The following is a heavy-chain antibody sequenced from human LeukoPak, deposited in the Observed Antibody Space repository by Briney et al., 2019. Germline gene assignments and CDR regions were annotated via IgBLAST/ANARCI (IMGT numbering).Heavy chain of an antibody. D-gene: IGHD3-10*01. CDR3: ASSVYSGSPTKSFDY. V-gene: IGHV3-53*01. J-gene: IGHJ4*02. CDR2: IYSGGGT. Sequence: PGGSLRLSCAASGFTVSSQYMNWVRQAPGKGLEWVSVIYSGGGTYYADSVNGRFTISRDNSKNTLYLQTNSLRADDTAVYYCASSVYSGSPTKSFDYWGQGTLVTVSS. CDR1: GFTVSSQY.